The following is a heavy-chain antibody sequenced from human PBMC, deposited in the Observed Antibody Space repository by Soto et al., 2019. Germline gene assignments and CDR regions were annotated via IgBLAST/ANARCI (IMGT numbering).Heavy chain of an antibody. CDR1: GFTFSSYE. V-gene: IGHV3-30-3*01. J-gene: IGHJ6*02. CDR2: ISYDGSNK. D-gene: IGHD3-10*01. Sequence: GGSLRLSCAASGFTFSSYEMHWVRQPPGKGLEWVAVISYDGSNKYFADSVKGRFTISRDNSKNRLYLQMNSLRPEDTGVYYCARDRYYFGSGSESDGLDVWGQGTTVTVS. CDR3: ARDRYYFGSGSESDGLDV.